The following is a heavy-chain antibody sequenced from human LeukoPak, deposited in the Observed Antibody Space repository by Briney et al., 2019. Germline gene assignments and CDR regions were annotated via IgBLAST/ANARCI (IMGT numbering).Heavy chain of an antibody. J-gene: IGHJ4*02. V-gene: IGHV4-34*01. CDR1: GGSFSGYY. D-gene: IGHD3-16*02. Sequence: PSETLSLTCAVYGGSFSGYYWSWIRQPPGKGLEWIGEINHSGSTNYNPSLKSRVTISVDTSKNQFSLKLSSVTAADTAVYYCARTGFYDYVWGSYRKPPYFDYWGQGTLVTVSS. CDR2: INHSGST. CDR3: ARTGFYDYVWGSYRKPPYFDY.